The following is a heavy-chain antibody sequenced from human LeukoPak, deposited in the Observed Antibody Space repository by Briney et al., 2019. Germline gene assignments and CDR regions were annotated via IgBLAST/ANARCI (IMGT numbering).Heavy chain of an antibody. CDR1: GGSISSGDYY. Sequence: SETLSLTCTVSGGSISSGDYYWSWIRQPPGKGLEWIGYIYYSGSTYCNPSLKSRVTISADTSKNQFSLKLSSVTAADTAVYYCAREDYYDSSGYYYSRDAFDIWGQGTMVTVSS. V-gene: IGHV4-30-4*01. J-gene: IGHJ3*02. CDR2: IYYSGST. CDR3: AREDYYDSSGYYYSRDAFDI. D-gene: IGHD3-22*01.